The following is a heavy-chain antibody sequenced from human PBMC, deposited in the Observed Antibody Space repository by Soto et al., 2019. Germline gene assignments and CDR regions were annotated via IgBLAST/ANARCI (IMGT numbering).Heavy chain of an antibody. CDR2: IDPSDSYT. D-gene: IGHD5-18*01. J-gene: IGHJ4*02. CDR1: GFTSADYW. V-gene: IGHV5-10-1*01. CDR3: ARRTLTALDS. Sequence: PGESLKISCEGSGFTSADYWINWIRQVPGKGLEWVGRIDPSDSYTTYSPSFQGHVFISADKSTSTAYLQWNSLKSSDTAMYYCARRTLTALDSWGQGTLVTVSS.